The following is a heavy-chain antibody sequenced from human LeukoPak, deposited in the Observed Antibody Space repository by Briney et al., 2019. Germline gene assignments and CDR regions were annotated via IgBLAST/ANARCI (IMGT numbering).Heavy chain of an antibody. J-gene: IGHJ4*02. CDR3: TRDREPGTQDC. CDR2: IYYRGNT. V-gene: IGHV4-39*07. D-gene: IGHD1-14*01. CDR1: GVSFTDYY. Sequence: PSETLSLTCTVSGVSFTDYYWGWIRQPPGKGLEWIGSIYYRGNTFYNPSLRNLVSISIDTSKGRFSLNLNSVTAADTAVYFCTRDREPGTQDCWGQGTLVTVS.